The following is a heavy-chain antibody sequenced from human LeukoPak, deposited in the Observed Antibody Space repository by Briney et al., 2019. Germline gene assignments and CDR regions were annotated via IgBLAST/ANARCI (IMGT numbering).Heavy chain of an antibody. D-gene: IGHD3-9*01. Sequence: GASVKVSCKASGYTFTGYYMHWVRQAPGQGLEWMGWINPNSGGTNYAQKFQGRVTMTRDTSISTAYMELSRLRSDDTAVYYCARLILRYFDWSLDAFDIWAKGQWSPSLQ. CDR2: INPNSGGT. V-gene: IGHV1-2*02. J-gene: IGHJ3*02. CDR1: GYTFTGYY. CDR3: ARLILRYFDWSLDAFDI.